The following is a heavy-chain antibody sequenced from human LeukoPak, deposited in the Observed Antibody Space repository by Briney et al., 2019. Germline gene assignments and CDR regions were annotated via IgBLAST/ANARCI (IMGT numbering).Heavy chain of an antibody. CDR1: GYTFTSYD. J-gene: IGHJ5*02. Sequence: ASVKVSCKASGYTFTSYDINWVRQASGQGLEWMGWMNPNSGNIGYAQKFQGRVTMTRNTSISTAYMELSSLRSEDTAVYYCARRASIAARASGSIDPWGQGTLVTVSS. D-gene: IGHD6-6*01. CDR3: ARRASIAARASGSIDP. V-gene: IGHV1-8*01. CDR2: MNPNSGNI.